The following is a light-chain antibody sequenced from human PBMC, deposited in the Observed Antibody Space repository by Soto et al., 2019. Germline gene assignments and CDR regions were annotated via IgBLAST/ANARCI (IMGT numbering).Light chain of an antibody. Sequence: QSALTQPASVSGSPGQSITISCTGTSSDVGGYNYVSWYQQHPGKAPKLIIYEVSIRPSGVSNRFSGSKSGNTASLTISGLQAEDEADYYCSSYASSSTLVFGGGTKLTVL. CDR1: SSDVGGYNY. V-gene: IGLV2-14*01. J-gene: IGLJ2*01. CDR3: SSYASSSTLV. CDR2: EVS.